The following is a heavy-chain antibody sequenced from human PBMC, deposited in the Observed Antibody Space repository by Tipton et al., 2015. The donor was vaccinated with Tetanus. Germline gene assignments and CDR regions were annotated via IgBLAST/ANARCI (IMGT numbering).Heavy chain of an antibody. CDR2: INTANGNT. CDR3: ARDGRGSAFYSYFDI. Sequence: QSGAEVKKPGASVKVSCRASGYTFTSYGITWVRQAPGQGLEWMGWINTANGNTILSQSFQGRVTVASDTSASTVYMELSGLRSVDTAVYYCARDGRGSAFYSYFDIWGQGTQVTVSS. J-gene: IGHJ3*02. D-gene: IGHD3-22*01. V-gene: IGHV1-3*04. CDR1: GYTFTSYG.